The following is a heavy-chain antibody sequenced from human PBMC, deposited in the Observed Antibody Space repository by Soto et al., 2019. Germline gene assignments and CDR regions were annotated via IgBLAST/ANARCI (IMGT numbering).Heavy chain of an antibody. CDR1: GYTFTSDG. CDR2: ISAYNGNT. CDR3: AGGVEVGYCSGGSCYAVLDY. Sequence: ASVKVSCKASGYTFTSDGISWVRQAPGQGLECMGWISAYNGNTNYAQKLQGRVTMTTDTSTSTAYMELRSLRSDDTAVYYCAGGVEVGYCSGGSCYAVLDYWGQGTLVTVSS. D-gene: IGHD2-15*01. J-gene: IGHJ4*02. V-gene: IGHV1-18*01.